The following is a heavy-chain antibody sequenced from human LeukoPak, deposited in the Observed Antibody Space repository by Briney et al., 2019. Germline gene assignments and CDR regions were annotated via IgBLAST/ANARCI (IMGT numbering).Heavy chain of an antibody. D-gene: IGHD2-2*02. CDR2: ISSFSSTI. CDR1: GFTFSSYT. Sequence: GGSLRLSCAASGFTFSSYTINWVRQAPGKGLEWVSYISSFSSTIYYADSVKGRFSISRDNAKNSLYLHMNSLRAEDTAVYYCARGDEYTTSPWGQGTLVTVSS. J-gene: IGHJ4*02. V-gene: IGHV3-48*04. CDR3: ARGDEYTTSP.